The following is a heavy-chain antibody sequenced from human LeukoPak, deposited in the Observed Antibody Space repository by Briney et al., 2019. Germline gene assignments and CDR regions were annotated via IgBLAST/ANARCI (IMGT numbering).Heavy chain of an antibody. CDR3: AKDLYYYDRGGQAAFDI. Sequence: GGTLRLSCAASGFTFNIYGMSWVRQAPGKGLEWVSGISGGGERIHYAESVKGRFTISRDNSKNTVYLQMNSLRAEDTAVYYCAKDLYYYDRGGQAAFDIWGQGAMVTVSS. CDR1: GFTFNIYG. CDR2: ISGGGERI. V-gene: IGHV3-23*01. J-gene: IGHJ3*02. D-gene: IGHD3-22*01.